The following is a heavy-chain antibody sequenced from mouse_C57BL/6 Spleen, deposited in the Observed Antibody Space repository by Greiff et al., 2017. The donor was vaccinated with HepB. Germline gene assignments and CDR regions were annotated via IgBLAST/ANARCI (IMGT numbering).Heavy chain of an antibody. Sequence: EVQLVESGGGLVQPGGSLSLSCAASGFTFTDYYMSWVRQPPGKALEWLGFIRNKANGYTTEYSASVKGRFTISRDNSQSILYLQMNALRAEDSATYYCARYRPGDYAMDYWGQGTSVTVSS. CDR3: ARYRPGDYAMDY. J-gene: IGHJ4*01. CDR1: GFTFTDYY. V-gene: IGHV7-3*01. CDR2: IRNKANGYTT.